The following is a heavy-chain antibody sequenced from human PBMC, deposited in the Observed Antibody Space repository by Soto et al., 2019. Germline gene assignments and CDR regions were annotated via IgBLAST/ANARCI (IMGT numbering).Heavy chain of an antibody. D-gene: IGHD3-3*01. CDR3: ARGSAGRFLGVYYGVDV. CDR1: GGSVNSGAYH. J-gene: IGHJ6*02. Sequence: QVQLQESGPGLVKPSQTLSLTCTVSGGSVNSGAYHWNWIHQHPGKGLDWIGYIYYNGDTSYNSSLRSRSNISIDTSKNQFSLTLTSVAAADTAVYFCARGSAGRFLGVYYGVDVWGPGTMVTVSS. CDR2: IYYNGDT. V-gene: IGHV4-31*03.